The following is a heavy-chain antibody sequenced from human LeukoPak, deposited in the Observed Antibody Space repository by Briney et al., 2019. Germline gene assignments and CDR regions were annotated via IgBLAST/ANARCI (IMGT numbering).Heavy chain of an antibody. CDR1: GYSFTSYW. J-gene: IGHJ4*02. CDR3: ARHETGPYFDY. CDR2: IYPGDSDT. V-gene: IGHV5-51*01. D-gene: IGHD1-1*01. Sequence: GESLKISCKGSGYSFTSYWIGWVRQMPGKGLECMGIIYPGDSDTRYSPSFQGQVTISADRSISTAYLQWSSLRASDTAMYYCARHETGPYFDYWGQGTLVTVSS.